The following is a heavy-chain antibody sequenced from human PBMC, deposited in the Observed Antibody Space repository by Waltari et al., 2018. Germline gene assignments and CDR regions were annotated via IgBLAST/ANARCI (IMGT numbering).Heavy chain of an antibody. CDR1: GGSFSGYY. Sequence: QVQLQQWGAGLLKPSETLSLTCAVYGGSFSGYYWSWIRQPPGKGLEWIGEINHSGSTNDNPYRKSRVTRSGDTSKNQCALKLGSVTAADTAVYYCARGGGNYCSSTSCSMARNWDYWGQGTLVTVSS. D-gene: IGHD2-2*01. CDR2: INHSGST. V-gene: IGHV4-34*01. CDR3: ARGGGNYCSSTSCSMARNWDY. J-gene: IGHJ4*02.